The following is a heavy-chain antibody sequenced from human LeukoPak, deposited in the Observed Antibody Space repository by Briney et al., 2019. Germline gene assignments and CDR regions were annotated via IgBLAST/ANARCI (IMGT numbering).Heavy chain of an antibody. CDR1: GFTFDDYA. Sequence: PGGSLRLSCAASGFTFDDYAMQWVRQAPGKGLEWVSLISGDGDSTYYADSVKGRFTISRDNSRNSLYLQMNSLRTEDTASYYCAKDIRRGYSYGFFDYWGQGTLVTVSS. CDR3: AKDIRRGYSYGFFDY. J-gene: IGHJ4*02. D-gene: IGHD5-18*01. V-gene: IGHV3-43*02. CDR2: ISGDGDST.